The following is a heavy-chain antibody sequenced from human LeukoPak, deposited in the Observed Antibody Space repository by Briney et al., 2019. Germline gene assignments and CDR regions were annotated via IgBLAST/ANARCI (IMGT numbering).Heavy chain of an antibody. CDR2: IRSKAYGGTT. Sequence: GGSLRLSCTASGFTFGDYAMSWVRQAPGKGLEWVGFIRSKAYGGTTEYAASVKGRFTISRDDSKSIAYLQMNSLKTEDTAVYYCTRERDSYGYWGQGPLVTVSS. CDR3: TRERDSYGY. J-gene: IGHJ4*02. D-gene: IGHD5-18*01. V-gene: IGHV3-49*04. CDR1: GFTFGDYA.